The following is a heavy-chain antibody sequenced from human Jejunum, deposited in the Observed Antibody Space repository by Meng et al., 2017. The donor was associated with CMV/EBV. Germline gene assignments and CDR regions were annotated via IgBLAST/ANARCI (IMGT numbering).Heavy chain of an antibody. D-gene: IGHD3-22*01. CDR2: IFHTGSA. CDR1: GGSISSGGYF. Sequence: SGGSISSGGYFWSWIRPPPGKGLEWIGYIFHTGSAYNNLSLKSRVTISIDTSKNNFSLKMTSMTAADTAVYYCARGDYDTSGYYFDLWGQGTLVTVSS. CDR3: ARGDYDTSGYYFDL. V-gene: IGHV4-30-4*01. J-gene: IGHJ4*02.